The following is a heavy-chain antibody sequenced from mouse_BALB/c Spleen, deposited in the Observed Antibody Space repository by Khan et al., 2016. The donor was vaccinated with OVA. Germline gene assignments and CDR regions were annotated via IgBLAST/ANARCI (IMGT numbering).Heavy chain of an antibody. CDR2: ISSDSTTI. CDR3: ATSYFYGYYFDY. CDR1: GFAFSSYG. V-gene: IGHV5-17*02. D-gene: IGHD1-1*01. J-gene: IGHJ2*01. Sequence: VQRVESGGGLVQPGGSRKLSCAASGFAFSSYGMHWVRQAPEKGLEWVAYISSDSTTIYYADTVKGRFTISRDNPKNTLFLQMTSLRSGDTAMYFCATSYFYGYYFDYWGQGTTLTVSS.